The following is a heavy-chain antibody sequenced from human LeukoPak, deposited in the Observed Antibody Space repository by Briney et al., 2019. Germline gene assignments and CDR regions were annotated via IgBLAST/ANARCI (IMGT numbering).Heavy chain of an antibody. D-gene: IGHD6-13*01. CDR1: GFTFSSYG. J-gene: IGHJ3*02. CDR3: ASEGIAAAGGAFDI. Sequence: GGSLRLSCAASGFTFSSYGMHWVRQAPGKGLEWVAVISYDGSNKYYADSVKGRFTISRDNSKNTLYLQMNSLRAEDTAVYYCASEGIAAAGGAFDIWGQGTMVTVSS. V-gene: IGHV3-30*03. CDR2: ISYDGSNK.